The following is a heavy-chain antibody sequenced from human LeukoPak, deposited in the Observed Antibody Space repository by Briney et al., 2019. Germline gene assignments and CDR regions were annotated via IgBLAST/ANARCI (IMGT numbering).Heavy chain of an antibody. CDR1: GFTFSSYA. CDR2: ISGSGGST. J-gene: IGHJ4*02. Sequence: PGGSLRLSCAASGFTFSSYAMSWVRQAPGKGLEWVSAISGSGGSTYYADSVKGRFTISRDNSKNTLYLQMNSLRAEDTAVYYCARGRDGYTLGFDYWGQGTLVTVSS. V-gene: IGHV3-23*01. D-gene: IGHD5-24*01. CDR3: ARGRDGYTLGFDY.